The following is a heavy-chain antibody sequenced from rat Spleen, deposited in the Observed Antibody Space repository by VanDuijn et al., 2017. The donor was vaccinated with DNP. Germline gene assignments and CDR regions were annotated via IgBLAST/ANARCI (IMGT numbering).Heavy chain of an antibody. CDR1: GFTFSNYY. D-gene: IGHD1-6*01. J-gene: IGHJ2*01. V-gene: IGHV5-25*01. Sequence: EVQLVESGGGLVQPGRSLKLSCAASGFTFSNYYMAWVRQAPKKGLEWVATISTSGSRTYYPDSVKGRFTISRDNAKSSLYLQMNSLKSEDTATYYCARHRRTMYTTDRHYFDYWGQGVMVTVSS. CDR2: ISTSGSRT. CDR3: ARHRRTMYTTDRHYFDY.